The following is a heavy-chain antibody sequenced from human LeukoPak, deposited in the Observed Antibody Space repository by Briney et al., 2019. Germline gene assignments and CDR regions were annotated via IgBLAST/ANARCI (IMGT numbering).Heavy chain of an antibody. J-gene: IGHJ3*01. V-gene: IGHV4-59*13. CDR2: IYITGST. D-gene: IGHD1-26*01. CDR1: GGSISSYY. CDR3: ARVRIGETSYDASDV. Sequence: KSSETLSLTCTVSGGSISSYYWTWIRQPPGEGLEWLGDIYITGSTNYNPYLKRRVTMSVDTSKNQFSLRLSSVTAADTAVYYCARVRIGETSYDASDVWGLGTMVTVSS.